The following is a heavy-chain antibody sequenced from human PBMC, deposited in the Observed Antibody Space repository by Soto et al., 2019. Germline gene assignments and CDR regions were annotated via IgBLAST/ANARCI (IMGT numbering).Heavy chain of an antibody. Sequence: QVQLVQSGAEVKKPGASVKVSCKASGYTFTSYDINWVRQATGHGLEWLGWMNPNSGNTGYAQKFQGRVTMTRNTSIRTAYMELSSLRSEATAVYYCAREKTSYGMDVWGQGTTVTVSS. J-gene: IGHJ6*02. V-gene: IGHV1-8*01. CDR3: AREKTSYGMDV. CDR1: GYTFTSYD. CDR2: MNPNSGNT.